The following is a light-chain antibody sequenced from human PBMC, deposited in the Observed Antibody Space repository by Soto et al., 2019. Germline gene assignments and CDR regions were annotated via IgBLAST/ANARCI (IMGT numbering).Light chain of an antibody. J-gene: IGLJ2*01. CDR2: EVN. CDR3: CSFAGGATFV. CDR1: SNDVGGYDL. V-gene: IGLV2-23*02. Sequence: QSALTQPASVSGSPGRSITISCTGTSNDVGGYDLVSWYQHNPGKAPKLIIYEVNKRPSGVSHRFSGSKSGSTASLTISTLQPEGEASYSCCSFAGGATFVFGGGTKLTVL.